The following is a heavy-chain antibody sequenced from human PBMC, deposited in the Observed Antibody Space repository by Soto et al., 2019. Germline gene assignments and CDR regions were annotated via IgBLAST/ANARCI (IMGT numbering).Heavy chain of an antibody. CDR2: MYHSGST. D-gene: IGHD1-26*01. CDR1: GGSISSGGYS. V-gene: IGHV4-30-2*01. J-gene: IGHJ4*02. CDR3: ARQFYTGPIVGATTFDY. Sequence: SETLSLTCAVSGGSISSGGYSWSWIRQPPGKGLEWIGYMYHSGSTYYNPSLKSRVTISIDRSKNQFSLKLSSVTAADTAVYYCARQFYTGPIVGATTFDYWGQGTLVTVSS.